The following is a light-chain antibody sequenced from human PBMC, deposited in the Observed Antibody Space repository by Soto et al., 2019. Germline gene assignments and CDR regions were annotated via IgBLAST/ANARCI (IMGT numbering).Light chain of an antibody. V-gene: IGKV3-11*01. CDR3: QHCSSSLAA. Sequence: ASQSISSNLAWYQQRPGQAPRLLIYDASNRATGIPARFSGSGSGTDGTLTICSLEPEELTLYYCQHCSSSLAAFAPGTKVDIK. CDR2: DAS. CDR1: QSISSN. J-gene: IGKJ3*01.